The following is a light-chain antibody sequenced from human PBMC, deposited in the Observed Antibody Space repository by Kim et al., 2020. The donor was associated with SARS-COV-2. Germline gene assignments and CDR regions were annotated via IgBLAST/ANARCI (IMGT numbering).Light chain of an antibody. V-gene: IGKV3-20*01. CDR3: QQYGSSQYT. Sequence: YLALGESATISCWASENVATHLAWYQQRPGQVPTLVSSGAFVRAPGIPDRFTGSGSGTAFTLTISRLEPEDFAMYFCQQYGSSQYTFGQGTKLEI. CDR1: ENVATH. CDR2: GAF. J-gene: IGKJ2*01.